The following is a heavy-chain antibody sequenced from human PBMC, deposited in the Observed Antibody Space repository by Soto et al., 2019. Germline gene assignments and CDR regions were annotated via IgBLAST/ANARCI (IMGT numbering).Heavy chain of an antibody. Sequence: SETLSLTCTVSGGSISSYYWSWIRQPPGKGLEWIGYIYYGRSTNYNPSLKSRLSISADMSKNQFSLKLSSVTAADTAVYYCARDLDCSGGSCYDSGMDVWCQGTTVTVSS. D-gene: IGHD2-15*01. V-gene: IGHV4-59*01. J-gene: IGHJ6*02. CDR1: GGSISSYY. CDR3: ARDLDCSGGSCYDSGMDV. CDR2: IYYGRST.